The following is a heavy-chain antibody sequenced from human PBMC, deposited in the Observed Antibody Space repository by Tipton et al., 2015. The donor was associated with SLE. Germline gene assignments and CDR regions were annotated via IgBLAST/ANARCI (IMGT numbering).Heavy chain of an antibody. CDR1: GGSFSGYY. V-gene: IGHV4-59*08. J-gene: IGHJ5*02. CDR3: ARVAAAVPGWFDP. Sequence: TLSLTCAVYGGSFSGYYWSWIRQPPGKGLEWIGYIYYRGSTNYNPSLKSRVTISVDTSKNQFSLKLSSVTAADTAVYYCARVAAAVPGWFDPWGQGTLVTVSS. D-gene: IGHD6-13*01. CDR2: IYYRGST.